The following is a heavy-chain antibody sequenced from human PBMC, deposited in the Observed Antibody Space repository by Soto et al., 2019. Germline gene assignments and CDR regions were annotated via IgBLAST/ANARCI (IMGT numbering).Heavy chain of an antibody. D-gene: IGHD6-19*01. V-gene: IGHV1-2*04. CDR1: GYTFTGYY. CDR2: INPNSGGT. Sequence: QVQLVQSGAEVKKPEASVKVSCKASGYTFTGYYMHWVRQAPGQGLEWMGWINPNSGGTNYAQKFQGWVTMTRDTSISTAYMELSRLRSDDTAVYYCARETVAGRYYYYGMDVWGQGTTVTVSS. CDR3: ARETVAGRYYYYGMDV. J-gene: IGHJ6*02.